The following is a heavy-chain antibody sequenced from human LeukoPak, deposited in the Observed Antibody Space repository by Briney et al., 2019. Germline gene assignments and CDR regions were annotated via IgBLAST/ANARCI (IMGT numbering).Heavy chain of an antibody. J-gene: IGHJ4*02. Sequence: SVKVSCEASGGTFSSYTISWVRQAPGQGLEWMGRIIPILGIANYAQKFQGRVTITADKSTSTAYMELSSLRSEDTAVYYCARSRDGYNNFDYWGQGTLVTVSS. CDR2: IIPILGIA. CDR3: ARSRDGYNNFDY. CDR1: GGTFSSYT. V-gene: IGHV1-69*02. D-gene: IGHD5-24*01.